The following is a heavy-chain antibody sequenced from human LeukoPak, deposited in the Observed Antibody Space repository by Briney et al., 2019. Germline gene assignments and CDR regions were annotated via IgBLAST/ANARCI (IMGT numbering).Heavy chain of an antibody. J-gene: IGHJ2*01. CDR3: ARRTYYDTLTGYNYWYFDL. CDR1: GVSISDYD. Sequence: PSETLSLTCTVSGVSISDYDWSWVRQPPGKGLEWIGYIYYTGSTDYNPSLKSRVTMSLDTSKNQFSLNLRSVTATDTAVYYCARRTYYDTLTGYNYWYFDLWGRGTLVTVSS. D-gene: IGHD3-9*01. CDR2: IYYTGST. V-gene: IGHV4-59*01.